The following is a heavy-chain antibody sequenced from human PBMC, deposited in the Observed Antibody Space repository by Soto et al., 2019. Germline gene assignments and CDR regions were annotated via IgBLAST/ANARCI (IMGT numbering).Heavy chain of an antibody. CDR2: ISSGGSGI. D-gene: IGHD2-2*01. V-gene: IGHV3-48*03. Sequence: LRLSCAASGFTFSSYEMNWVRQAPGKGLEWVSHISSGGSGIYYADSVKGRFTISRDNAKNSVYLQMNSLRAEDTAVYYCARDIGVGPAGFDYWGQGTLVTVSS. J-gene: IGHJ4*02. CDR1: GFTFSSYE. CDR3: ARDIGVGPAGFDY.